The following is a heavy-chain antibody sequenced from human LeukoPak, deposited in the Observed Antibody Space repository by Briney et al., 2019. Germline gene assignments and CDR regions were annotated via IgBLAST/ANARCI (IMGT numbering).Heavy chain of an antibody. Sequence: GGSLRLSCAASGFTVSSNYMSWVRQAPGKGLGWVSVIYSDGTTYYADSVKGRFTISRDNSKNTLYLQMNSLRAEDTAVYYCARDSPYSDYLIGGAFNIWGQGTMVTVSS. V-gene: IGHV3-53*01. CDR3: ARDSPYSDYLIGGAFNI. CDR1: GFTVSSNY. D-gene: IGHD4-11*01. J-gene: IGHJ3*02. CDR2: IYSDGTT.